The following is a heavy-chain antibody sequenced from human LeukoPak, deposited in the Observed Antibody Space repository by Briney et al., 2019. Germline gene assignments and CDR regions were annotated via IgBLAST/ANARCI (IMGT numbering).Heavy chain of an antibody. CDR2: ISSSSSSI. J-gene: IGHJ4*02. CDR3: EREPSGILGFDY. CDR1: GFTFSSYE. V-gene: IGHV3-48*03. D-gene: IGHD3-10*01. Sequence: GGSLRLSCAASGFTFSSYEMNWVRQTPGKGLEWVSSISSSSSSIYYADSVKCRFTISRDNAKNSMYLQMNSLRSQDTTVYYWEREPSGILGFDYWGQGTLVTVSS.